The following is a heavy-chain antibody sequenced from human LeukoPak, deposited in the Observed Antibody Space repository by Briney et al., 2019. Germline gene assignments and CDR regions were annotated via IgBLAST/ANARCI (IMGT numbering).Heavy chain of an antibody. CDR1: GFTFSSYG. Sequence: GGSLRLSCAASGFTFSSYGMHWVRQAPGKGLEWVAFIRYDGSNKYYADSVKGRFTISRDNSKNTLYLQMNSLRAEDTAVYYCAKGPYYYDSSDPTTSFDYWGQGTLVTVSS. CDR3: AKGPYYYDSSDPTTSFDY. CDR2: IRYDGSNK. J-gene: IGHJ4*02. V-gene: IGHV3-30*02. D-gene: IGHD3-22*01.